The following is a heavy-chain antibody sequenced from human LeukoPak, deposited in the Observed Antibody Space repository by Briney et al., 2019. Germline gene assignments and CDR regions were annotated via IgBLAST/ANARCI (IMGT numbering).Heavy chain of an antibody. Sequence: GGSLRLSCAASGFTFSSYAMHWVRQAPGKGLEWVAVISYDGSNKYYADSVKGRFTISRDNSKNTLYLQMNSLRAEDTAVYYCAKALYSYGYLYFDYWGQGTLVTVSS. CDR3: AKALYSYGYLYFDY. D-gene: IGHD5-18*01. J-gene: IGHJ4*02. CDR2: ISYDGSNK. V-gene: IGHV3-30*04. CDR1: GFTFSSYA.